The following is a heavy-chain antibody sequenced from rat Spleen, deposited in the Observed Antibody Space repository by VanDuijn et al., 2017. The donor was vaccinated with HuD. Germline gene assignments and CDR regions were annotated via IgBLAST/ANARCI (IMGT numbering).Heavy chain of an antibody. V-gene: IGHV5-7*01. CDR2: LSYDGSST. J-gene: IGHJ2*01. D-gene: IGHD1-1*01. CDR3: TREWRGYFDY. CDR1: GFTFSDYN. Sequence: EVQLVESGGGLVQPGRSLKLSCAASGFTFSDYNMAWVRQAPKKGLEWVATLSYDGSSTYYPDSVKGRFTISRDNAKSALYLQMDSLRSEDTATYYCTREWRGYFDYWGQGVMVTVSS.